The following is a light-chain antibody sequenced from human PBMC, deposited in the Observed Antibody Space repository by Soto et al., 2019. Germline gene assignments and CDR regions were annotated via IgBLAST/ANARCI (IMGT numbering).Light chain of an antibody. V-gene: IGKV1-39*01. CDR2: AAS. Sequence: IEMTQSPTSLSASVGDTVTITCRASQNIYTHLSWYQQKPGKPPKNLIYAASTLQNGVPSRFSASGSGTDFSLTIGSLQPDDFATYYCQQGDGPPLTFGPGTRVDMK. CDR3: QQGDGPPLT. CDR1: QNIYTH. J-gene: IGKJ5*01.